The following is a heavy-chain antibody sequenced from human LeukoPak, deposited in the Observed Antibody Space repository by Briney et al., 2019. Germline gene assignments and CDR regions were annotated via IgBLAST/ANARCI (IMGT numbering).Heavy chain of an antibody. D-gene: IGHD4-17*01. CDR1: GFTLSSHA. Sequence: GGPLRLSCAASGFTLSSHAMRWARQAPGKGLEWVSAISGSGGSTYYADSVKGRFTISRDNSKNTLYLQMNSLRAEDTAVYYCARDGDHFDYWGQGTLVTVSS. J-gene: IGHJ4*02. V-gene: IGHV3-23*01. CDR3: ARDGDHFDY. CDR2: ISGSGGST.